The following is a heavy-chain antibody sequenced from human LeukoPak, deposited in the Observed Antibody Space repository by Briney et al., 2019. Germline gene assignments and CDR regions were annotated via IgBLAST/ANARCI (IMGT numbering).Heavy chain of an antibody. J-gene: IGHJ4*02. CDR2: INSGGGST. CDR1: GFTLNNHA. CDR3: AKDLSYNLNYFDY. D-gene: IGHD1-14*01. Sequence: GGSLRLSCAASGFTLNNHAMNWVRQAPGKGLELVSGINSGGGSTYYTDSVKGRFTISRDTSKNMLYLQMNSLRADDTAVYFCAKDLSYNLNYFDYWGQGTLVTVSA. V-gene: IGHV3-23*01.